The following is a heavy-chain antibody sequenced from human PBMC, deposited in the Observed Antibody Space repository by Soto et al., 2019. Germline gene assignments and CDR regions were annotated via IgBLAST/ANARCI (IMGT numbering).Heavy chain of an antibody. D-gene: IGHD1-26*01. CDR2: IYHSGST. V-gene: IGHV4-4*02. CDR3: ARDPYSGSSLSAY. CDR1: GGSISSTNW. Sequence: PSETLSLTCAVSGGSISSTNWWYWARQPPGKGLEWIGEIYHSGSTNYNPSLKSRVTISIDKSKNQFSLKLNSVTAADTAVYYCARDPYSGSSLSAYWGQGILVT. J-gene: IGHJ4*02.